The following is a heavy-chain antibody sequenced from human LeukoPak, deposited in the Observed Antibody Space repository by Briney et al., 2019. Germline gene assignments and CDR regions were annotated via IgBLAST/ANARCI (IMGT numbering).Heavy chain of an antibody. CDR2: ISGSGDTT. V-gene: IGHV3-23*01. J-gene: IGHJ3*02. CDR3: AKDSVGSLPDDFDI. CDR1: GFTFSSYV. D-gene: IGHD4-23*01. Sequence: GGSLRLSCAASGFTFSSYVMTWVRQAPGKGLDWVSGISGSGDTTYYTDSVKGRFTISRDNSKNTLYLQMNSLRAEDTAVYYCAKDSVGSLPDDFDIWGQGTIVTVSS.